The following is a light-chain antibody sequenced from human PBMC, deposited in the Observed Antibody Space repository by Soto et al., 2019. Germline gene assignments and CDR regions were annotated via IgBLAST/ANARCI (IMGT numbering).Light chain of an antibody. Sequence: HSVLTQPASVSGSPGQSITISCTGTSSDVGNYNYVSWYQQHPGKAPKLMIYDVSNRPSGVSNRFSGSKSGITASLTISGLQAEDEADYYCSSYTSSSTYVFGTGTKVTVL. CDR1: SSDVGNYNY. CDR3: SSYTSSSTYV. J-gene: IGLJ1*01. V-gene: IGLV2-14*01. CDR2: DVS.